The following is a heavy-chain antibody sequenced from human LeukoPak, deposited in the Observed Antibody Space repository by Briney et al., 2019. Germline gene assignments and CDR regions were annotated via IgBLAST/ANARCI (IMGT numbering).Heavy chain of an antibody. CDR3: ATAGNYRFDY. CDR1: GFTFSSYG. V-gene: IGHV3-30*02. D-gene: IGHD3-10*01. Sequence: GGSLRLSCVVSGFTFSSYGMHWVRQAPGKGLEWVAFIWYDGTNKDYADSVKGRFTISRDNSKNTLYLQMNSLRAEDTAVYYCATAGNYRFDYWGQGTLVTVSS. J-gene: IGHJ4*02. CDR2: IWYDGTNK.